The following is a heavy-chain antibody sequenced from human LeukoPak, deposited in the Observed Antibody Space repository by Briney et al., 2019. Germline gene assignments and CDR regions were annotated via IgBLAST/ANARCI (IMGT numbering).Heavy chain of an antibody. J-gene: IGHJ6*02. D-gene: IGHD4-17*01. V-gene: IGHV4-59*01. CDR2: IYYSGST. Sequence: SETLSLTCTVSGGSISSYYWSWIRQPPGKGLEWIGYIYYSGSTTYNPSLKSRVTMSVDTSKNQFSLKLSSVTAADTAVYYCARDFAVTTAYYYGLDVWGQGTTVTVSS. CDR1: GGSISSYY. CDR3: ARDFAVTTAYYYGLDV.